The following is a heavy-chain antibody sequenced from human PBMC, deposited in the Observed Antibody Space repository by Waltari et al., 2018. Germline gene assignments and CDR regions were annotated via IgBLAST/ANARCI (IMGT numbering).Heavy chain of an antibody. CDR2: IKYDGSSI. J-gene: IGHJ6*02. V-gene: IGHV3-74*01. CDR1: GFSFSTYW. Sequence: EVQLVESGGGLVQPGGSLRLSCAASGFSFSTYWMNWARQAPGEGLVLVSRIKYDGSSITYADSVKGRFTTSRDNAKNTLYLQMNSLRADDTAVYYCARSAFMDVWGQGTKVTVSS. CDR3: ARSAFMDV.